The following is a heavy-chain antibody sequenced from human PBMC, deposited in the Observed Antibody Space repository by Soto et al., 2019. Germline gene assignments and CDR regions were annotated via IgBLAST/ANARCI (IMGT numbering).Heavy chain of an antibody. V-gene: IGHV3-30*18. J-gene: IGHJ6*02. CDR3: AKHILAVACYFHGMDV. CDR2: ISHDGSNK. Sequence: QVQLVESGGGVVQPGRSLRLSCAASGFTFSSYGMHWVCQAPGKGLEWVAVISHDGSNKYFAESVKGRFTISRDNSQNTLYLQMNSLRAEDSVVYYCAKHILAVACYFHGMDVWGQGTTVTVSS. CDR1: GFTFSSYG. D-gene: IGHD2-15*01.